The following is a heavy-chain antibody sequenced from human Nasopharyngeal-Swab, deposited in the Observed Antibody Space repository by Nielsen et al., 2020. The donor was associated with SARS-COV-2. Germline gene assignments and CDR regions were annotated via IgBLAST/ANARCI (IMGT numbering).Heavy chain of an antibody. V-gene: IGHV3-69-1*02. CDR2: ITSGAGI. J-gene: IGHJ4*02. D-gene: IGHD1-1*01. CDR3: SRSETTTTGDQ. CDR1: GFTFSNYN. Sequence: GESLKISCAASGFTFSNYNMHWVRQAPGKGLEWVLSITSGAGIYSSESARGRFTISRDNAQNTVYLQMNSLRVEDTAVYFCSRSETTTTGDQWGQGTLVTVSS.